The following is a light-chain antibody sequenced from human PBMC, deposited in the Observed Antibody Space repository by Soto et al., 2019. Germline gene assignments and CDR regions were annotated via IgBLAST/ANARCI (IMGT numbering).Light chain of an antibody. Sequence: QSALTQPASVSGSPGQSITLSCTGTSSDIGTYNFVSWYQQHPGRAPKLIIFEVSYRPSGVSNRFSGSKSGNTASLTISGLQAEDEADYYCSSYTSSSTLVVFGGGTQLTVL. J-gene: IGLJ2*01. CDR3: SSYTSSSTLVV. V-gene: IGLV2-14*01. CDR1: SSDIGTYNF. CDR2: EVS.